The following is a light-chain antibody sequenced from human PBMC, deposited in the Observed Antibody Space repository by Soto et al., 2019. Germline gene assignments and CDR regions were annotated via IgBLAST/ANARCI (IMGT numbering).Light chain of an antibody. CDR3: QHYANFLWT. CDR2: GAT. CDR1: QTVRDN. Sequence: EVVMTQSPAALSVSPGERATLSCRASQTVRDNLGWYQQKPGQPPRLLIYGATTRATGIPARFSGSGSGTEFTLTISRLEPEDSAVYFCQHYANFLWTFGQGTKVDIK. V-gene: IGKV3D-15*01. J-gene: IGKJ1*01.